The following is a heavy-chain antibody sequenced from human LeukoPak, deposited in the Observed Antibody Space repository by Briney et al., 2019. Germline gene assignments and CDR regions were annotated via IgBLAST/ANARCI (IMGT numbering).Heavy chain of an antibody. CDR1: RFTFSSYA. Sequence: GGSLRLSCAASRFTFSSYAMSWVRQAPGKGLEWVSAITGSGGSTYYADSVKGRFTISRDNSKHTLYLQMNSLRAEDTAVYYCAKAQVGAILHAFDIWGQGTMVTVSS. V-gene: IGHV3-23*01. D-gene: IGHD1-26*01. J-gene: IGHJ3*02. CDR3: AKAQVGAILHAFDI. CDR2: ITGSGGST.